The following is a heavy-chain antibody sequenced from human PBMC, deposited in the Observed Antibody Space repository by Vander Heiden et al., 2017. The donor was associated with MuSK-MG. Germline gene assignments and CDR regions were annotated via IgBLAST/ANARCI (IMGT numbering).Heavy chain of an antibody. CDR3: TKEGAGTLGNS. Sequence: EVQLLESGGGLVQPGGSLRLSCAASGFNFNNYAMSWVRQAPGKGLGWVSYIGGGGGNTHYADSVKGRFTISRDNSKNTLYLQMNSLRAEDTAVYYCTKEGAGTLGNSWGPGTLVSVSP. D-gene: IGHD3-16*01. J-gene: IGHJ1*01. V-gene: IGHV3-23*01. CDR1: GFNFNNYA. CDR2: IGGGGGNT.